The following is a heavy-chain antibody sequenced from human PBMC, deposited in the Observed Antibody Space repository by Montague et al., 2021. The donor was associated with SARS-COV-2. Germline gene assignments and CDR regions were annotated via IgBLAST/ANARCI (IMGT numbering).Heavy chain of an antibody. CDR3: ARGNRIAVAGTDFDY. V-gene: IGHV4-39*07. CDR2: IYYSGST. D-gene: IGHD6-19*01. CDR1: GGSISTSPYF. Sequence: SETLSLTCTVSGGSISTSPYFWGWIRQPPGKGLEWIGSIYYSGSTYYNPSLKSRVAISIDTSENQFSLKLSSVTAAATDGYYCARGNRIAVAGTDFDYWGQGALVTVSS. J-gene: IGHJ4*02.